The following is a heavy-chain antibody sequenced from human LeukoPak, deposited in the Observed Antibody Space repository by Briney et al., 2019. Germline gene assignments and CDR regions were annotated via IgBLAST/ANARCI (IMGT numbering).Heavy chain of an antibody. CDR3: ARDKGADYYDSSPLNWFDP. J-gene: IGHJ5*02. Sequence: PGRSLRLSCAASGFIFSTYGMHWVRQAPGKGLEWVSVISYDGSNKYYADSVKGRFTISRDNSKNTLYLQMNSLRAEDTAVYYCARDKGADYYDSSPLNWFDPWGQGTLVTVSS. V-gene: IGHV3-30*03. D-gene: IGHD3-22*01. CDR1: GFIFSTYG. CDR2: ISYDGSNK.